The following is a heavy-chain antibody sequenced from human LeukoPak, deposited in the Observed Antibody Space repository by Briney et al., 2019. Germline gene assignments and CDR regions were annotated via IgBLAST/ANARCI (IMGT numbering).Heavy chain of an antibody. CDR1: GYTFTSYG. CDR3: ARSEDSRDAFDI. V-gene: IGHV1-18*01. D-gene: IGHD3-22*01. Sequence: ASVKVSCKASGYTFTSYGISWVRQAPGQGREWMGWISAYNGNTNYAQKLQGRVTMTTDTSTSTAYMELRSLRSDDTAVYYCARSEDSRDAFDIWGQGTMVTVSS. J-gene: IGHJ3*02. CDR2: ISAYNGNT.